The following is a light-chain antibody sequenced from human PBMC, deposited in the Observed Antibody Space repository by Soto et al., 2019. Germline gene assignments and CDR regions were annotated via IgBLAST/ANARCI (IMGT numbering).Light chain of an antibody. CDR2: GAS. V-gene: IGKV3-20*01. Sequence: DIVLTQSPGTLSLSPGERAILSCRASQSVSNNYLAWYQQKPGQAPRLLIYGASNRATGIPDRFSGSGSGTDFTLTISRLEPEDFGVYYCEQYGSSGTFGQGTKVDIK. CDR1: QSVSNNY. CDR3: EQYGSSGT. J-gene: IGKJ1*01.